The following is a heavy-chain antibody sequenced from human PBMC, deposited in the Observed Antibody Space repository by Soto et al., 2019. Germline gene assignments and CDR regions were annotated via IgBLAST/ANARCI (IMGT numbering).Heavy chain of an antibody. CDR1: GFTFSSYA. CDR3: ARGMVRGVIRYFDY. J-gene: IGHJ4*02. Sequence: GGSLRLSCAASGFTFSSYAMSWVRQAPGKGLEWVSAISGSGGSTYYADSVKGRFTISRDNSKNTLYLQMNSLRAEDTAVYYCARGMVRGVIRYFDYWGQGTLVTVSS. CDR2: ISGSGGST. V-gene: IGHV3-23*01. D-gene: IGHD3-10*01.